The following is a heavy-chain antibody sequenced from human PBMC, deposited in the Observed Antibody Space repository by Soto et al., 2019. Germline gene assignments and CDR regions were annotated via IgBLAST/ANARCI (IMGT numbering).Heavy chain of an antibody. V-gene: IGHV3-11*01. CDR1: GFTLSDYY. CDR3: ARDGVLATGPIEY. D-gene: IGHD5-12*01. Sequence: GSLRLSCAASGFTLSDYYMSWVRQAPGKGLEWLSYISSSSTTVYYVDSVKGRFTISRDNAKNSLYLQVDSLRVEDTAVYYCARDGVLATGPIEYWGQGAQVTVSS. CDR2: ISSSSTTV. J-gene: IGHJ4*02.